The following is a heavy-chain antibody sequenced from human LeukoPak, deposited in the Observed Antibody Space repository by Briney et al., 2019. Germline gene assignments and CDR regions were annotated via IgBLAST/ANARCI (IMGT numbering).Heavy chain of an antibody. J-gene: IGHJ3*02. Sequence: SETLSLTCTVSGGSISSSSYYWGWIRQPPGKGLEWIGSIYYNGSTYYNPSLKSRVTISVDTSKSQFSLKLSSVTAADTAVYYCARWGRSDAFDIWGQGTMVTVSS. D-gene: IGHD7-27*01. V-gene: IGHV4-39*01. CDR3: ARWGRSDAFDI. CDR1: GGSISSSSYY. CDR2: IYYNGST.